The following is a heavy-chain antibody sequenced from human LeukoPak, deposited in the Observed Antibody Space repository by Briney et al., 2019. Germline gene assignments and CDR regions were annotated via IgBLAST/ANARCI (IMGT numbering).Heavy chain of an antibody. J-gene: IGHJ3*02. CDR1: EFTFSIYA. Sequence: PGGSLRLSCAAFEFTFSIYAMHWVRQAPGKGLEWVAGVSFDGSNEYYADSVKGRFTISRDNSKNTLCLQMNSLRAEDTAVYYCARENHILAFDIWGQGTMVTVSS. V-gene: IGHV3-30-3*01. D-gene: IGHD2-21*01. CDR3: ARENHILAFDI. CDR2: VSFDGSNE.